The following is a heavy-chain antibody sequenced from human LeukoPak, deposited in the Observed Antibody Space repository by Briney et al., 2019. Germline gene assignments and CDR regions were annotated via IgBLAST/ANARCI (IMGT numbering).Heavy chain of an antibody. CDR2: IRAYNGNT. V-gene: IGHV1-18*01. J-gene: IGHJ6*03. Sequence: ASVKVSCKASGGTFSSYAISWVRQAPGQGLEWMGWIRAYNGNTNYAQKLQGRVTMTTDTSTSTAYMELRSLRSDDTAVYYCARGPGGRSGYYPLEDYYYYHYMDVWGKGTTVTVSS. CDR1: GGTFSSYA. CDR3: ARGPGGRSGYYPLEDYYYYHYMDV. D-gene: IGHD3-22*01.